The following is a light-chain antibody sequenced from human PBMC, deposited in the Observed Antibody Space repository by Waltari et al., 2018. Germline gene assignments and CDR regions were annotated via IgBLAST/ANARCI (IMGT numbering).Light chain of an antibody. Sequence: QSVLTQPPSASGTPGQRVTISCSGSSSNIGSNYVYWYQQLPGTAPKLLIYRNNQRPSGVPDRFSGSKSGTSASLAISGLRYEDEADYYCAAWDDSLSGPDVVFGGGTKLTVL. CDR3: AAWDDSLSGPDVV. CDR1: SSNIGSNY. J-gene: IGLJ2*01. V-gene: IGLV1-47*01. CDR2: RNN.